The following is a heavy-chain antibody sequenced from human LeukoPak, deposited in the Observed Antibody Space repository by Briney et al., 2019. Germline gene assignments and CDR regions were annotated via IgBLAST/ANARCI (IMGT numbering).Heavy chain of an antibody. CDR3: ARDYCSGGSCYSVFGY. V-gene: IGHV4-30-4*01. CDR1: GGSISSGDYY. J-gene: IGHJ4*02. D-gene: IGHD2-15*01. Sequence: PSETLSLTCTVSGGSISSGDYYWSWIRQPPGKGLEWIGYIYYSGSTYYNPSLKSRVTISVDKSKNQFSLKLSSVTAADTAVYYCARDYCSGGSCYSVFGYWGQGTLVTVSS. CDR2: IYYSGST.